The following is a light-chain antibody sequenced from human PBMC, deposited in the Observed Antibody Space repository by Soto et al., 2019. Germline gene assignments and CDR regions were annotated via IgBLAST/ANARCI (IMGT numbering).Light chain of an antibody. Sequence: AVTLCPGPLSLSPGERSTLSCRASQSVAANYLAWYQQKRGQAPRLLIYDASSRATGIPDRFSGSGSGTDFTLTISRLEPEDLAVYYCQQYGSSPTFGQGTKVDI. V-gene: IGKV3-20*01. J-gene: IGKJ1*01. CDR1: QSVAANY. CDR3: QQYGSSPT. CDR2: DAS.